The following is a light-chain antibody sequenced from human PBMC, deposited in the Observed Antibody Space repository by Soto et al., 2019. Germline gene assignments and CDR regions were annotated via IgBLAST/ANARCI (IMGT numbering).Light chain of an antibody. Sequence: QAVVTQEPSFSVSPGRTVTLTCGLSSGSVSTSYYPSWYQQTPGQAXRTLIXSXXXXXXXVPXRFSGSILGXXXXXTITGAQADDESDYYCVLYMGSGIWVFGGGTKVTVL. V-gene: IGLV8-61*01. CDR3: VLYMGSGIWV. J-gene: IGLJ3*02. CDR1: SGSVSTSYY. CDR2: SXX.